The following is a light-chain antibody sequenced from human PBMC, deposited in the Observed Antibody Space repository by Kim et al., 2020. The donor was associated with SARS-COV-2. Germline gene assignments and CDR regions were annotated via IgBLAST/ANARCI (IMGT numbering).Light chain of an antibody. V-gene: IGLV2-23*02. J-gene: IGLJ2*01. CDR1: SSDVGSYNL. CDR3: CSYAGTTSAI. Sequence: QSVVTQPASMSGSPGQSITISCTGTSSDVGSYNLVSWYQQHPGKAPRLMIYEVNKRPSGISNRFSGSKSGNTASLTISGLQAEDEADYYCCSYAGTTSAIFGGGTQLTVL. CDR2: EVN.